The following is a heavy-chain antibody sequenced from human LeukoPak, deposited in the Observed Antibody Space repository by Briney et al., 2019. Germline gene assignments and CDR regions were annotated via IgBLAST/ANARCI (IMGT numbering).Heavy chain of an antibody. Sequence: GGSLRLSCAASGFTFSSYGMHWVRQAPGKGLEWGAFIRYDGSNKYYADSVKGRFTISRDNSKNTLYLQMNSLRAEDTAVYYCAKDRAYGSGSRLDYWGQGTLVSVSS. V-gene: IGHV3-30*02. CDR1: GFTFSSYG. D-gene: IGHD3-10*01. J-gene: IGHJ4*02. CDR3: AKDRAYGSGSRLDY. CDR2: IRYDGSNK.